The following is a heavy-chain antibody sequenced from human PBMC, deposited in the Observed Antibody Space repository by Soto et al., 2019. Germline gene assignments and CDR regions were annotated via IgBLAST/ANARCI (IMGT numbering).Heavy chain of an antibody. D-gene: IGHD3-10*01. J-gene: IGHJ4*02. Sequence: QVQLVQSGAEVKKPGSSVKVSCKASCDTFNFYTINWVRQAPGLGLEWMGRFNPILSMSNSALRFQGRVTLTADKSTSTAYMVLSSLRSDDTAVYYCATSFGSGYRAFDYWGQGVLVTVSS. CDR3: ATSFGSGYRAFDY. CDR2: FNPILSMS. CDR1: CDTFNFYT. V-gene: IGHV1-69*02.